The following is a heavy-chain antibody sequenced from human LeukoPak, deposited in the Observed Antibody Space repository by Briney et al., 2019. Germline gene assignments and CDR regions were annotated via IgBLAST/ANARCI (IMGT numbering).Heavy chain of an antibody. V-gene: IGHV1-8*01. J-gene: IGHJ3*02. Sequence: GASVKVSCKASGYTFTSYDINWVRQATGQGLEWMGWMNPNSGNTGYAQKFQGRVTMTRNTSISTAYMELSRLRSDDTAVYYCASSRRYYYDTSGPDAFDIWGQGTMVTVSS. D-gene: IGHD3-22*01. CDR1: GYTFTSYD. CDR2: MNPNSGNT. CDR3: ASSRRYYYDTSGPDAFDI.